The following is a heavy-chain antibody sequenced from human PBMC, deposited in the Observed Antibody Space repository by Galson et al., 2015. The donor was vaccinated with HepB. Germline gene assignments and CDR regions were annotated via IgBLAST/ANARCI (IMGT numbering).Heavy chain of an antibody. CDR1: GFTFSSYE. CDR3: ARVPSGYSSSQSDNGMDV. V-gene: IGHV3-48*03. CDR2: ISSSGSTI. Sequence: SLRLSCAASGFTFSSYEMNWVRQAPGKGLEWVSYISSSGSTICYADSVKGRFTISRDNAKNSLYLQMNSLRAEDTAVYYCARVPSGYSSSQSDNGMDVWGQGTTVTVSS. D-gene: IGHD6-13*01. J-gene: IGHJ6*02.